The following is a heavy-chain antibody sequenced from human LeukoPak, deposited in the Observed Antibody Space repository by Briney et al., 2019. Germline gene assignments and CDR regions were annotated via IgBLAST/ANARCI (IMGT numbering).Heavy chain of an antibody. CDR1: GDSFSSYSVA. Sequence: SQTLSLTCAISGDSFSSYSVAWNWIRQSPSRGLEWLGRTYYRSKWYNDYAVSVKSRIIINPDTSKNQFSLQLNSVTPEDTAVYYCARQKSVGGDSGYYGMDVWGQGTTVIVSS. CDR2: TYYRSKWYN. CDR3: ARQKSVGGDSGYYGMDV. D-gene: IGHD2-21*02. J-gene: IGHJ6*02. V-gene: IGHV6-1*01.